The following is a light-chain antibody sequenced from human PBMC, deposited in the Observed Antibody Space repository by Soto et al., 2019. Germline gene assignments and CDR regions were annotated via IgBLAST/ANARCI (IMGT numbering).Light chain of an antibody. J-gene: IGLJ1*01. Sequence: QSVLTQPASVSGSPGQSVNISCAGTSSDVGGYNYISWYQQHPGKAPKLIIFEVSYRPSGISNRFSASKSGDTASLTISGLQADDEADYYCCSYTDSRTHIFGSGTKVTVL. CDR3: CSYTDSRTHI. CDR1: SSDVGGYNY. CDR2: EVS. V-gene: IGLV2-14*01.